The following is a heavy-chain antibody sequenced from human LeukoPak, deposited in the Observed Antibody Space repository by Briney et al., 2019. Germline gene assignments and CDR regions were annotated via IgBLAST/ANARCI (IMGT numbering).Heavy chain of an antibody. V-gene: IGHV3-53*04. CDR2: IYSGGST. Sequence: PGGSLRLSCAASGFTFSSYAMSWVRQAPGKGLEWVSVIYSGGSTYYADSVKGRFTIPRHNSKNTLYLQMNSLRAEDTAVYYCASPYCSGGYCYSGGYWGRGTLVTVSS. D-gene: IGHD2-15*01. CDR1: GFTFSSYA. CDR3: ASPYCSGGYCYSGGY. J-gene: IGHJ4*02.